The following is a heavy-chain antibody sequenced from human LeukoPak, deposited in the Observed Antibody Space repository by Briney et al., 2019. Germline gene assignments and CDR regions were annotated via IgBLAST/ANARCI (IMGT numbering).Heavy chain of an antibody. J-gene: IGHJ4*02. CDR1: GYTFTSYG. D-gene: IGHD3-3*01. CDR3: ARVDYDFWSGYLQPPDY. CDR2: ISAYNGNT. Sequence: ASVKVSCKASGYTFTSYGISWVRQAPGQGLEWMGWISAYNGNTNYAQKLQGRVTMTTDTSTSTAYMELRSLRSDDTAVYYCARVDYDFWSGYLQPPDYWGQGNLVTVSS. V-gene: IGHV1-18*01.